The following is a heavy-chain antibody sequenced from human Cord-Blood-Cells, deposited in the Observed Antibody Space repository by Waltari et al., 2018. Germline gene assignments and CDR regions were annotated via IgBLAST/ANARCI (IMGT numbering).Heavy chain of an antibody. CDR3: ARHTRGGSPNWFDP. V-gene: IGHV4-39*01. D-gene: IGHD2-2*01. CDR2: IYYSGST. J-gene: IGHJ5*02. Sequence: QLQLQESGPGLVKPSETLSLTCTVSGGSISSSSSSWGWLRQPPGKGLEWIGSIYYSGSTYYNPSLKSRVTISVDTSKNQFSLKLSSVTAADTAVYYCARHTRGGSPNWFDPWGQGTLVTVSS. CDR1: GGSISSSSSS.